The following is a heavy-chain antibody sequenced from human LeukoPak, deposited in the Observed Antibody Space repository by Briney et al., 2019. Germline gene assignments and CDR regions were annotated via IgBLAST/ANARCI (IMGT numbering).Heavy chain of an antibody. D-gene: IGHD6-25*01. CDR2: LYYSGTN. J-gene: IGHJ4*02. CDR3: ARRVNIAAVGWYFVS. Sequence: SETVSLTRRISGDTMNNYYWNWFRQPPGKGLEWIGHLYYSGTNNYNPSLNSRVTIAVDTSKNQFSLKVYSVTAADTAVYYCARRVNIAAVGWYFVSWGQGALGTVSS. CDR1: GDTMNNYY. V-gene: IGHV4-59*01.